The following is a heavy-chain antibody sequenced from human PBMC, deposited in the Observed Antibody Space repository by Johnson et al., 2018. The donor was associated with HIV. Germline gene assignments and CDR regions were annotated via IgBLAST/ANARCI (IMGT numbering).Heavy chain of an antibody. Sequence: VQVVESGGGVVQPGGSLRLSCAASGFTFRSYGMHWVRQAPGKGLEWVAFIRHDGNNKYYADSVKGRFTVSRDTSKNNLYLKMNSMRAEDTAVYYYAKPVVPAGDDLDMYEFAFDIWGQGTMVTVSS. CDR3: AKPVVPAGDDLDMYEFAFDI. D-gene: IGHD2-2*01. J-gene: IGHJ3*02. V-gene: IGHV3-30*02. CDR2: IRHDGNNK. CDR1: GFTFRSYG.